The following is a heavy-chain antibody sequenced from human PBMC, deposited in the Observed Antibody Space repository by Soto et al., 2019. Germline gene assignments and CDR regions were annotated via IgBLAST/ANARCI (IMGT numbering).Heavy chain of an antibody. J-gene: IGHJ5*02. V-gene: IGHV4-30-4*01. CDR1: GGSISSGDYY. CDR3: ARALYDFWSGYYLSAGVSWFDP. D-gene: IGHD3-3*01. Sequence: QVQLQESGPGLVKPSQTLSLTCTVSGGSISSGDYYWSWIRQPPGKGLEWIGYIYYSGSTYYNPSLKSRVTISVDTSKNQFSLKLSSVTAAGTAVYYCARALYDFWSGYYLSAGVSWFDPWGQGTLVTVSS. CDR2: IYYSGST.